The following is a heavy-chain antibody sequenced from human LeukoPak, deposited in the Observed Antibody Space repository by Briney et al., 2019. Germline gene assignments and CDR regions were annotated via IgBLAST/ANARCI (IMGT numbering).Heavy chain of an antibody. J-gene: IGHJ6*03. D-gene: IGHD1-26*01. V-gene: IGHV4-59*01. CDR3: ARWTYSGSYYYMDV. CDR2: IYYSGST. CDR1: GGSIISDY. Sequence: SETLSLTCTVSGGSIISDYWSWFRQPPGKGLEWIGYIYYSGSTNYNPSLNSRVTILVDTSKNQFSLMLSPVTAADTAVYYCARWTYSGSYYYMDVWGKGTTVTVSS.